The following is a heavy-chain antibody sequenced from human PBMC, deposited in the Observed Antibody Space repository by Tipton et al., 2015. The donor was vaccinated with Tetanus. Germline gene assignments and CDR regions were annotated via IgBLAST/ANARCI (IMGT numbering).Heavy chain of an antibody. V-gene: IGHV4-4*07. Sequence: LRLSCTVSGGSIASQYWSWIRQPAGKGLEWIGRTYIRGTTTYNPSLKSRVTISVDTSENQMSLRLTSVTAADTGVYYCARGITDGYNRRFDYWGQGTRVAVSP. D-gene: IGHD5-24*01. CDR2: TYIRGTT. J-gene: IGHJ4*02. CDR3: ARGITDGYNRRFDY. CDR1: GGSIASQY.